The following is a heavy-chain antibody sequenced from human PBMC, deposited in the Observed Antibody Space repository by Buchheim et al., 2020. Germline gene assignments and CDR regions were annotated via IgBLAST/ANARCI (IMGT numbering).Heavy chain of an antibody. CDR2: ISYDGSNK. J-gene: IGHJ4*02. CDR3: ARVVLSGGSYRHDTDY. V-gene: IGHV3-30-3*01. CDR1: GFTFSSYA. D-gene: IGHD1-26*01. Sequence: QVQLVESGGGVVQPGRSLRLSCAASGFTFSSYAMHWVRQAPGKGLEWVAVISYDGSNKYYADSVKGRFNISRDNSKNTLYLQMNSLRAEDTAVYYCARVVLSGGSYRHDTDYWGQGTL.